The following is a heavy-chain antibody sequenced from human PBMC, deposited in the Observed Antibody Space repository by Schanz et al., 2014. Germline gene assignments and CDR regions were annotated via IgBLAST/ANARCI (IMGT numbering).Heavy chain of an antibody. D-gene: IGHD3-22*01. V-gene: IGHV3-23*01. CDR1: GFNFSDYA. CDR2: ISGGGGTT. Sequence: EVHLLESGGGLVPPGGSLRLSCAASGFNFSDYAMCWVRQAPGKGLEWVSAISGGGGTTYYTDSVKGRFTISRDNSKSTLYLQMNSLRAEDTAVYYCAKDRSWDYDSSGYFDYWGQGTLVNVSS. CDR3: AKDRSWDYDSSGYFDY. J-gene: IGHJ4*02.